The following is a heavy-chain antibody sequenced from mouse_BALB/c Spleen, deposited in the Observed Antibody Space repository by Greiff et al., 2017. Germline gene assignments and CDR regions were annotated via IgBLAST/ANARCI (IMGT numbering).Heavy chain of an antibody. Sequence: EVKLVESGGGLVQPGGSRKLSCAASGFTFSSFGMHWVRQAPEKGLEWVAYISSGSSTIYYADTVKGRFTISRDNPKNTLFLQMTSLRSEDTAMYYCARGYGNYYAMDYWGQGTLVTVSA. CDR2: ISSGSSTI. V-gene: IGHV5-17*02. CDR3: ARGYGNYYAMDY. J-gene: IGHJ3*01. CDR1: GFTFSSFG. D-gene: IGHD2-10*02.